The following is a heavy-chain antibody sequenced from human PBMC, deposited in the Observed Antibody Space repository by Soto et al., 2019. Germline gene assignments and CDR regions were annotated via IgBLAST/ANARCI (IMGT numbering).Heavy chain of an antibody. CDR1: GGNFSSYA. D-gene: IGHD6-6*01. CDR2: SIPIFGTA. J-gene: IGHJ6*02. V-gene: IGHV1-69*06. Sequence: ASAKVCCQASGGNFSSYAISGARQSPGQGLDWMGGSIPIFGTANSAQNFQGRVTIIAENSTSTAYMELRSLRSEDTAVYYCARDQSSSAFFGYDYGMDVWGQGTTVTVSS. CDR3: ARDQSSSAFFGYDYGMDV.